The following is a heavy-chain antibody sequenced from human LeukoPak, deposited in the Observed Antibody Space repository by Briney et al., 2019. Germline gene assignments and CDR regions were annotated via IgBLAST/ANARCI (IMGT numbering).Heavy chain of an antibody. Sequence: GGSLRLSCAASGFIFSSYGMHWVRQAPGKGLEWVAFIRYGGSNKYYADSVKGRFTISRDNSKNTLYLQMNSLRAEDTAVYYCAKDHPRATVVTPVWYFDLWGRGTLVTVSS. V-gene: IGHV3-30*02. CDR3: AKDHPRATVVTPVWYFDL. CDR2: IRYGGSNK. CDR1: GFIFSSYG. J-gene: IGHJ2*01. D-gene: IGHD4-23*01.